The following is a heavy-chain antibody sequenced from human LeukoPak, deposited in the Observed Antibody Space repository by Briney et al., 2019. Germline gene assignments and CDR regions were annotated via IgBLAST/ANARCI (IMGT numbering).Heavy chain of an antibody. CDR3: ARDLGYSSSWYGGYYYYGMDV. D-gene: IGHD6-13*01. J-gene: IGHJ6*02. Sequence: GGSLRLSCAASGFTFSSYAMHWVRQAPGKGLEYVSAISSNGGSTYYANSVKGRFTISRDNSKNTLYLQMGSLRAEDMAVYYCARDLGYSSSWYGGYYYYGMDVWGQWTTVTVSS. CDR2: ISSNGGST. V-gene: IGHV3-64*01. CDR1: GFTFSSYA.